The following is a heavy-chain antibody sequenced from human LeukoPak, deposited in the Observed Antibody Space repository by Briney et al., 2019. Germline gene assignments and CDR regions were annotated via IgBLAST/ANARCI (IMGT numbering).Heavy chain of an antibody. D-gene: IGHD6-13*01. V-gene: IGHV4-59*01. CDR3: ARAAGPLAAPDF. CDR2: IYYSGST. J-gene: IGHJ4*02. Sequence: TSETLSLTRTVSGGSISSYYWSWIRQPPGKGLEWIGYIYYSGSTNYNPSLKSRVTISVDTSKNQFSLKLSSVTAADTAVYYCARAAGPLAAPDFWGQGTPVTVSS. CDR1: GGSISSYY.